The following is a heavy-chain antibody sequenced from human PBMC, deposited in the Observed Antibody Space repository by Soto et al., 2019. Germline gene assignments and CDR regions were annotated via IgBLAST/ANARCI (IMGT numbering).Heavy chain of an antibody. Sequence: SETLSLTCAVYGGSFSGYYWSWIRQPPGKGLXXIXXIXXXXXTXXXPSLKSRVTISVDTSKNQFYLKLSSVTAADTAVYYCARLKGYYHDYWGQGTLVTVSS. CDR2: IXXXXXT. V-gene: IGHV4-34*01. CDR1: GGSFSGYY. J-gene: IGHJ4*02. D-gene: IGHD2-21*01. CDR3: ARLKGYYHDY.